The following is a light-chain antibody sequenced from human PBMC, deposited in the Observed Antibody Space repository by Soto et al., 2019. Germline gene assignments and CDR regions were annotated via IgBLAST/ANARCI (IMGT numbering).Light chain of an antibody. CDR3: QQYHSVPRT. Sequence: DIVMTQSPDSLAVSLGERATINCKSSQTVLSSSDNKDYLAWYQQKPGQPPRLLIYWASTRESGVPDRFSGSGSGTDFALTISSLQAEDVAVYYCQQYHSVPRTFGQGTKVDLK. CDR1: QTVLSSSDNKDY. J-gene: IGKJ1*01. CDR2: WAS. V-gene: IGKV4-1*01.